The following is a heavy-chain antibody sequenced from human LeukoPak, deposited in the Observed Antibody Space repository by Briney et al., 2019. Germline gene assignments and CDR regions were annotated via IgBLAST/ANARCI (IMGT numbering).Heavy chain of an antibody. Sequence: GGSLRLSCAASGFTFSSYGMHWVRRAPGKGLEWVAFIRFDGSNKYYADSVKGRFTISRDNSKNMLYLQMNSLRAEDTAVYYCAKPHFDYWGQGTLVTVSS. CDR3: AKPHFDY. CDR2: IRFDGSNK. V-gene: IGHV3-30*02. J-gene: IGHJ4*02. CDR1: GFTFSSYG.